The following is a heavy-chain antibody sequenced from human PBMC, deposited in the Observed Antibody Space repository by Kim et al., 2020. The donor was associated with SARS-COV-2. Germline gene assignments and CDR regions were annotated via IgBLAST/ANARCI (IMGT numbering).Heavy chain of an antibody. D-gene: IGHD5-18*01. Sequence: GGSLRLSCAASGFTFSSYWMHWVRQAPGKGLVWVSRINSDGSSTNYADSVKGRFTISTDNAKNTLYLQLNSLRAEDTAVYYCARGLDAAMGRPLDYWGQGTLVTLSS. CDR2: INSDGSST. CDR3: ARGLDAAMGRPLDY. J-gene: IGHJ4*02. CDR1: GFTFSSYW. V-gene: IGHV3-74*01.